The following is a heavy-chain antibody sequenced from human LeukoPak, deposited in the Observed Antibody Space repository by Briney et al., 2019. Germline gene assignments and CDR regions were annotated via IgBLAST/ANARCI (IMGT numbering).Heavy chain of an antibody. CDR1: GFTFSIYW. CDR3: ARYHFYYGLGSYSN. V-gene: IGHV3-7*04. D-gene: IGHD3-10*01. J-gene: IGHJ4*02. Sequence: GGSLRLSCAASGFTFSIYWMSWVRQAPGKGLEWVANIKQDGSEKYYVDSVKGRFTISRDNAKNSLYLQMNSLRVEDTAVYYCARYHFYYGLGSYSNWGQGTLVTVSS. CDR2: IKQDGSEK.